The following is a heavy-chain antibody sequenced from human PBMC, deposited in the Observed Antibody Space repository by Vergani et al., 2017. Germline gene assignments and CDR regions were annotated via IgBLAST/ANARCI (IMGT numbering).Heavy chain of an antibody. D-gene: IGHD2/OR15-2a*01. CDR2: IKQDGSEK. CDR1: GFTFSSFW. CDR3: TSRDNNRWN. V-gene: IGHV3-7*01. Sequence: EVQLVESGGGMVQPGGSLRLSCADSGFTFSSFWMSWIRQAPGKGLEWVANIKQDGSEKYYVDSVKGRFSISIDNAKSSLYLEMSSLRVEDTAVYYCTSRDNNRWNWGQGTLVTVSS. J-gene: IGHJ4*02.